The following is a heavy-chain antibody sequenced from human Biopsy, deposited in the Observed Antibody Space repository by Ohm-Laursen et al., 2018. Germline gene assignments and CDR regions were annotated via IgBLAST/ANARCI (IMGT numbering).Heavy chain of an antibody. CDR3: AKTFHGSSFLYDY. J-gene: IGHJ4*02. CDR2: LSGSGGTT. D-gene: IGHD2-15*01. CDR1: GFTFQNAW. V-gene: IGHV3-23*01. Sequence: SLRLSCSASGFTFQNAWMSWVRQAPGKGLEWVSVLSGSGGTTYYADSVKGRFTISRDNSKNTLYLQMNSLTAEDTAVYYCAKTFHGSSFLYDYWGQGTLVTVSS.